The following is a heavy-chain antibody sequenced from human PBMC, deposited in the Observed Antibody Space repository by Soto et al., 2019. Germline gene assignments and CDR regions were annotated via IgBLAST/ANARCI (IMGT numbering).Heavy chain of an antibody. CDR1: GYTFTSYA. J-gene: IGHJ4*02. Sequence: ASVKVSCKASGYTFTSYAMHWVRQAPGQRLEWMGWINAGNGNTKYSQKFQGRVTITRDTSASTAYMELSSLRSEDTAVYYCARVRHGYTWSFHYRGQGTLVTLSS. D-gene: IGHD5-12*01. V-gene: IGHV1-3*01. CDR3: ARVRHGYTWSFHY. CDR2: INAGNGNT.